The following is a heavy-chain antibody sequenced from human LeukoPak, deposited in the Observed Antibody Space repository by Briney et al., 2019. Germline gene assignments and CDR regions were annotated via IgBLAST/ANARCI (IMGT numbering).Heavy chain of an antibody. V-gene: IGHV4-39*01. CDR1: GGSISSSSYY. CDR2: IYYSGST. J-gene: IGHJ4*02. CDR3: ASPIYSSYVVDY. Sequence: PSETLSLTCTASGGSISSSSYYWGWIRQPPGKGLEWIGSIYYSGSTYYNPSLKSRVTISIDTSKNQFSLNLNSMTAADTAVYYCASPIYSSYVVDYWGQGTLVTVSS. D-gene: IGHD4-11*01.